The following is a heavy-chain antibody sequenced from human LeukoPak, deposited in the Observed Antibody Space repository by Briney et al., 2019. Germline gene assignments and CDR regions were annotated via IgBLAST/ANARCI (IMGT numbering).Heavy chain of an antibody. CDR3: ASIAAAEDFDY. Sequence: SETLFLTCTVSGGSVSADYWSWIRQPPGKGLEYIGYIYYTGSTNQNPSLKSRVTISVDTSKNQFSLKLSSVTAADTAVYYCASIAAAEDFDYWGQGTLVTVSS. CDR1: GGSVSADY. V-gene: IGHV4-59*08. CDR2: IYYTGST. J-gene: IGHJ4*02. D-gene: IGHD6-13*01.